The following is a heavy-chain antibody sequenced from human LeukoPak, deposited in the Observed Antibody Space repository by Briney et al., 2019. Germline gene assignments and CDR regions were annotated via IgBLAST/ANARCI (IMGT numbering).Heavy chain of an antibody. J-gene: IGHJ4*02. D-gene: IGHD3/OR15-3a*01. Sequence: SLRLSRIACGCIRRTHWMRWVRQAPGRGLDGVANIRPDGGERYYGDSLKGRFTISRDNDKNSLYLQMNFLRADDTAIYYCTRQGDWNFEFWGQGTLVTVSS. CDR3: TRQGDWNFEF. CDR2: IRPDGGER. V-gene: IGHV3-7*03. CDR1: GCIRRTHW.